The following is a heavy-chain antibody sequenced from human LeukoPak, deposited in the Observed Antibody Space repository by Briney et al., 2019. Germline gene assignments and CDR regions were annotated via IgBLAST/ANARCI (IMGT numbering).Heavy chain of an antibody. CDR2: IYYSGST. CDR3: AAYGLGSSRRFDP. J-gene: IGHJ5*02. CDR1: GGSISSAGYY. D-gene: IGHD3-10*01. V-gene: IGHV4-31*03. Sequence: PSETLSLTCTVSGGSISSAGYYWTWLRQHPGKGLEWLGYIYYSGSTYYSPSLKSRVTISLDTSKNQFSLNLSSVTAADTAVYYCAAYGLGSSRRFDPWGQGTLVTVSS.